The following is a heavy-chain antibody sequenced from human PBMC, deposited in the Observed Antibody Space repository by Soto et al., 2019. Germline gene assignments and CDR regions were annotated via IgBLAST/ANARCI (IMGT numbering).Heavy chain of an antibody. Sequence: GGSLRLSCAASGFTFSDYYMSWIRQAPGKGLGWVSYISSSGSTIYYADSVKGRFTISRDNAKNSLYLQMNSLRAEDTAVYYCAGTMMAGAFDIWGQGTMVTVSS. V-gene: IGHV3-11*01. J-gene: IGHJ3*02. CDR2: ISSSGSTI. CDR1: GFTFSDYY. D-gene: IGHD3-22*01. CDR3: AGTMMAGAFDI.